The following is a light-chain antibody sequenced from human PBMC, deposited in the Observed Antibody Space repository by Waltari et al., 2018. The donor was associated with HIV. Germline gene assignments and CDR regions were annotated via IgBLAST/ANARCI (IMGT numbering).Light chain of an antibody. CDR1: SRDVGGYNY. CDR3: SSYTSSSTLYVV. J-gene: IGLJ2*01. V-gene: IGLV2-14*01. CDR2: DVS. Sequence: QSALTPPASVSGSPGQSITIPCTGTSRDVGGYNYASWYQQHPGKAPKLMIYDVSYRPSGVSNRFSGSKSGNTASLTISGLQAEDEADYYCSSYTSSSTLYVVFGGGTKLTVL.